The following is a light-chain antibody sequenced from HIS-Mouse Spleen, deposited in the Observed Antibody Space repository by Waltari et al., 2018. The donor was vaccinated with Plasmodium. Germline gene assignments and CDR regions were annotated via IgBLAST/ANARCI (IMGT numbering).Light chain of an antibody. J-gene: IGLJ3*02. V-gene: IGLV3-10*01. Sequence: SYELTQPPSVSVSPGQTARITFSGDALPKQYAYWSQQKSGQAPVLVIYEDSKRPSGIPERFSGSSSGTMATLTISGAQVEDEADYYCYSTDSSGNHRVFGGGTKLTVL. CDR2: EDS. CDR3: YSTDSSGNHRV. CDR1: ALPKQY.